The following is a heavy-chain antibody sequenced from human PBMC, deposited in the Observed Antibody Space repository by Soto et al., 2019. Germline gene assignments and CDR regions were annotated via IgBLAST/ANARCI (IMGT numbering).Heavy chain of an antibody. J-gene: IGHJ4*02. V-gene: IGHV4-59*01. CDR2: VYYSGAT. CDR3: ARFSSPPRDFDY. CDR1: GGSISGYY. Sequence: QVKLQESGPGLVKPSETLSLTCTVSGGSISGYYWSWIRQPPGKGLEWIAHVYYSGATEYNPSLKSRLPISVDTSRNQFSLSVTSVTTADTAVYYCARFSSPPRDFDYWGQGILVTVSS. D-gene: IGHD6-13*01.